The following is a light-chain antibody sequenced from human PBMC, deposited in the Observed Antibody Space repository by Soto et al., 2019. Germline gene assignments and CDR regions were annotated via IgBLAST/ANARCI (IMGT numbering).Light chain of an antibody. CDR3: CSYAGSSIHVV. CDR1: SSDVGSYNL. CDR2: EGS. J-gene: IGLJ2*01. V-gene: IGLV2-23*01. Sequence: QSVLTQPASVSGSPGQSITISCTGTSSDVGSYNLVSWYQQHPGKAPKLMIYEGSKRPSGVSNRFSGSKSGNTAFLTISGLQAEDEADYYCCSYAGSSIHVVFGGGTKLTVL.